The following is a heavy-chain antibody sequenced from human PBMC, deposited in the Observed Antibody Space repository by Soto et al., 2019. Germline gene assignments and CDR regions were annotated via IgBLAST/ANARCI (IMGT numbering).Heavy chain of an antibody. D-gene: IGHD2-2*01. V-gene: IGHV4-61*01. CDR1: GGSVSSVSFY. CDR3: ARGDAINWLDS. J-gene: IGHJ5*01. CDR2: ISYSGST. Sequence: QVQLQESGPGLVKPSETLSLTRTVSGGSVSSVSFYWNWIRQPPGKGLEWIGYISYSGSTNYNSSLRSGGTLSVYTSMNQFSLRLTSATAADTAVYYFARGDAINWLDSWGQGTRVTVSS.